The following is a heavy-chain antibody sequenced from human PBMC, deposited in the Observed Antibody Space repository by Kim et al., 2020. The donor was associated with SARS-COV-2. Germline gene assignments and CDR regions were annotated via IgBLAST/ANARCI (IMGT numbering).Heavy chain of an antibody. CDR1: GFTFSSYE. D-gene: IGHD6-6*01. Sequence: GGSLRLSCAASGFTFSSYEMNWVRQAPGKGLEWVSYISSSGSTIYYADSVKGRFTISRDNAKNSLYLQMNSLRAEDTAVYYCARGRRSSSSPFYWYFDLWGRGTLVTVSS. CDR3: ARGRRSSSSPFYWYFDL. V-gene: IGHV3-48*03. CDR2: ISSSGSTI. J-gene: IGHJ2*01.